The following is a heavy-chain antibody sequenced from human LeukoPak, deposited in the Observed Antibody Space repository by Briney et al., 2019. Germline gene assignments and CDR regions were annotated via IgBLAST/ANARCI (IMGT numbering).Heavy chain of an antibody. J-gene: IGHJ5*02. D-gene: IGHD3-10*01. V-gene: IGHV4-31*11. CDR2: IYYSGST. Sequence: SETVSLTCGVYGGSFSGYYWSWIPQHPGKGLEWIGYIYYSGSTYYNPSLKSRVTISVDTSKNQFSLKLSSVTAADTAVYYCARDLRGKHDPWGQGTLVTVSS. CDR3: ARDLRGKHDP. CDR1: GGSFSGYY.